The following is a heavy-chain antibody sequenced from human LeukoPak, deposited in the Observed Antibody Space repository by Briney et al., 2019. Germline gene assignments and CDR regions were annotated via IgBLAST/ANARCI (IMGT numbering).Heavy chain of an antibody. CDR2: IYHSGST. CDR1: GYSISSGYY. D-gene: IGHD3-16*02. J-gene: IGHJ4*02. CDR3: ARVYDYVWGSYRYTENY. Sequence: SETLSLTCTVSGYSISSGYYWGWIRQPPGKGLEWIGSIYHSGSTYYNPSLKSRVTISVDTSKNQFSLKLSSVTAADTAVYYCARVYDYVWGSYRYTENYWGQGTLVTVSS. V-gene: IGHV4-38-2*02.